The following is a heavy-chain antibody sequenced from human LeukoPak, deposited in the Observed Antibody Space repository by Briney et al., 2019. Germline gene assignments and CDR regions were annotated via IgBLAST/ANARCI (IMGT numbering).Heavy chain of an antibody. D-gene: IGHD3-16*01. J-gene: IGHJ6*02. Sequence: PGGSLRLSCAASGFTFTNYWMTWVRQPPGKGLEWVASINHNGNVNYYVDSVKGRFTISRDNAKNSLYLQMSNLRAEDTAVYFCARGGGLDVWGQGATVTVSS. CDR3: ARGGGLDV. CDR1: GFTFTNYW. V-gene: IGHV3-7*03. CDR2: INHNGNVN.